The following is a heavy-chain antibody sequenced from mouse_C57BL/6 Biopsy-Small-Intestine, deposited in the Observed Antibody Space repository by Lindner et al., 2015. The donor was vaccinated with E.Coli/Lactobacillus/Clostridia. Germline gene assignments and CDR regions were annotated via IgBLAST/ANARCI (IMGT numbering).Heavy chain of an antibody. J-gene: IGHJ2*01. CDR3: ARRVSYDYLYFDY. D-gene: IGHD2-4*01. CDR2: ISYDGSN. V-gene: IGHV3-6*01. CDR1: GYSITSGYS. Sequence: VQLQESGPGLVKPSQSLSLTCSVTGYSITSGYSWNWIRQFPGNKLEWMGYISYDGSNKYNPSLKNRISMTRDTSKNQFFLKLNSVITEDTATYYCARRVSYDYLYFDYWGQGTALTVSS.